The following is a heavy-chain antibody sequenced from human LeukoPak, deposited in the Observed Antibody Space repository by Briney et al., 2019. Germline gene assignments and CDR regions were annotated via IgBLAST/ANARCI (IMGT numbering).Heavy chain of an antibody. D-gene: IGHD6-19*01. CDR3: AKDHYSSGWYFDY. CDR2: IWSDGSTK. CDR1: GFSFSSCG. Sequence: PGRSLRLSCAASGFSFSSCGMHWVRQAPGKGLEWVAVIWSDGSTKYYADSVKGRFTISRDNSKNTLYLQMNSLRAEDTAVYYCAKDHYSSGWYFDYWGQGTLVTVSS. J-gene: IGHJ4*02. V-gene: IGHV3-33*06.